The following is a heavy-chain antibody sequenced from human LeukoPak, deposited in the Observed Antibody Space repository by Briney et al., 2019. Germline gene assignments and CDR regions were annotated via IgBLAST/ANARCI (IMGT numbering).Heavy chain of an antibody. CDR1: GGSISSYY. CDR2: IYTSGST. Sequence: PSETLSLTCTVSGGSISSYYWSWIRQPAGKGLEWIGRIYTSGSTNYNPSLKSRVTMSVDTSKNQFSLKLSSVTAADTAVYYCARAENDSSGYLMVSWYFDLWGRGTLVTVSS. V-gene: IGHV4-4*07. CDR3: ARAENDSSGYLMVSWYFDL. J-gene: IGHJ2*01. D-gene: IGHD3-22*01.